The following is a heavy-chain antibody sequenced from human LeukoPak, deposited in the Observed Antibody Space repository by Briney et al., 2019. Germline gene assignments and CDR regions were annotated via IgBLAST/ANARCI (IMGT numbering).Heavy chain of an antibody. J-gene: IGHJ4*02. V-gene: IGHV3-30-3*01. CDR2: LSYDGTSK. CDR1: GFTFSSYA. CDR3: AAGEFFDY. D-gene: IGHD3-10*01. Sequence: GGSLRLSCAASGFTFSSYAMHWVRQAPGKGLEWAAVLSYDGTSKYYADSVKGRFTISRDNSKNTLYLQMNSLRAEDTAVYYCAAGEFFDYWGQGTLVTVSS.